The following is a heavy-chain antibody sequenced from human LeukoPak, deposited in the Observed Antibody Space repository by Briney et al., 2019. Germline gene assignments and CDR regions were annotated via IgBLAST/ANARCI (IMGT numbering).Heavy chain of an antibody. J-gene: IGHJ4*02. D-gene: IGHD6-13*01. CDR1: GFTVSGNY. CDR2: IYPAGST. Sequence: GGSLTLSCAASGFTVSGNYMSWVRQAPGKGLEWVAVIYPAGSTSYAHSVKGRITTSRDNSKNTLYLQMSSLRAEDTAVYFCAGGSSWRGLSYWGQGTLLTVSS. V-gene: IGHV3-53*01. CDR3: AGGSSWRGLSY.